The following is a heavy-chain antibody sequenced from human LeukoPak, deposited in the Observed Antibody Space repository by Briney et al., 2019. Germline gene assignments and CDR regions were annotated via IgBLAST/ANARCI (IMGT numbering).Heavy chain of an antibody. CDR3: ARSEIYDFWSGYYFDY. J-gene: IGHJ4*02. D-gene: IGHD3-3*01. V-gene: IGHV3-11*04. Sequence: GGSLRLSCAASGFTFSDYYMSWIRQAPGKGLEWVSYISSSGSTIYYADSVKGRFTISRDNAKNSLYLQMNSLRAEDTAVYYCARSEIYDFWSGYYFDYWGQGTLVTVSS. CDR2: ISSSGSTI. CDR1: GFTFSDYY.